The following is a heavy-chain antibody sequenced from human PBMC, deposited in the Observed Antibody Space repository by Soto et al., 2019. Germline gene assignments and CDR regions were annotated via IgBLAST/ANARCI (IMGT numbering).Heavy chain of an antibody. CDR3: AIDRKSVVVAAHDAFDI. D-gene: IGHD2-15*01. CDR2: ISYDGSNK. J-gene: IGHJ3*02. V-gene: IGHV3-30-3*01. Sequence: GGSLRLSCAASGFTFSSYAMHWVRQAPGKGLEWVAVISYDGSNKYYADSVKGRFTISRDNSKNTLYLQMNSLRAEDTAVYYCAIDRKSVVVAAHDAFDIWGQGTMVT. CDR1: GFTFSSYA.